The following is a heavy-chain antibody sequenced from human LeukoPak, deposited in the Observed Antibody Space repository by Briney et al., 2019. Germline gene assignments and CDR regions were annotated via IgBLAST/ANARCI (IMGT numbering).Heavy chain of an antibody. CDR3: ATDGYSYAPEDY. CDR2: IKSKSDGGRT. CDR1: GFTFSSYS. V-gene: IGHV3-15*01. Sequence: GGSLRLSCAASGFTFSSYSMNWVRQAPGKGLEWVGRIKSKSDGGRTDYAAPVKGRFTISRDDSKTTLYLQMNSLKTEDSGVYYCATDGYSYAPEDYWGQGTLVTVSS. J-gene: IGHJ4*02. D-gene: IGHD5-18*01.